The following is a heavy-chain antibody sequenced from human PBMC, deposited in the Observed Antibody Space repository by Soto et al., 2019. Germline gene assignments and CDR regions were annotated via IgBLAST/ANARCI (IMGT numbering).Heavy chain of an antibody. Sequence: EVQLLESGGGFIHPGGSLRLSCAASGFSFSSFAMTWVRQAPGKGLEWVSIISGSADSTFYADSVKGRFTISRDNSKSTLYLQITSLGAEDKAVYYCAKTRGAMIYAISVYGMDVWGQETTVTVSS. J-gene: IGHJ6*02. V-gene: IGHV3-23*01. CDR3: AKTRGAMIYAISVYGMDV. CDR2: ISGSADST. CDR1: GFSFSSFA. D-gene: IGHD2-8*01.